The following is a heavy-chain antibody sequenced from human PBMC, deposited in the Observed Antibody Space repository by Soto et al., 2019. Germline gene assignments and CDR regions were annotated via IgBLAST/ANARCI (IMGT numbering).Heavy chain of an antibody. CDR3: ARSQGSSTSLEIYYYYYYGMDV. CDR2: IIPIPGTA. V-gene: IGHV1-69*01. CDR1: GGTFSSYA. D-gene: IGHD2-2*01. J-gene: IGHJ6*02. Sequence: QVQLVQSGAEVKKPGSSVKVSCKASGGTFSSYAISWVRQASGQGLEWMGGIIPIPGTANYAQKFQGRVTITADESTSTAYMELSSLRSEDTAVYYCARSQGSSTSLEIYYYYYYGMDVSGQGTTVTVSS.